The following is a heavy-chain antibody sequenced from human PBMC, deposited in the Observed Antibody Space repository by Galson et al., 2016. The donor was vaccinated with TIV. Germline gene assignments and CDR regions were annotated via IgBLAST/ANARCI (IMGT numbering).Heavy chain of an antibody. J-gene: IGHJ6*02. CDR2: IYHSGTS. V-gene: IGHV4-38-2*02. CDR1: GFSLSTRGM. CDR3: AREGSTVTMHHYFGVDV. D-gene: IGHD4-17*01. Sequence: LVKPTQTLTLTCTFSGFSLSTRGMCVSWVRQPPGKGLQWIGSIYHSGTSYYNPSLKSRLTISVDTSQNQFSLKLSSVTAADTAVYYCAREGSTVTMHHYFGVDVWGQGTTVTVSS.